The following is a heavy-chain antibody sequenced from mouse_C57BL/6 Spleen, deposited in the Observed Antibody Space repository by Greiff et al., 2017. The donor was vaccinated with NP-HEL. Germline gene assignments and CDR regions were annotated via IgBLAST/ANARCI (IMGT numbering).Heavy chain of an antibody. Sequence: QVQLQQSGAELARPGASVKMSCKASGYTFTSYTMHWVKQRPGQGLEWIGYINPSSGYTKYTQKFKDKATLTADKASSTAYMQLSSLTSEDSAVYYCARANGDEGLLYFDYWGQGTTLAVSS. CDR3: ARANGDEGLLYFDY. D-gene: IGHD4-1*01. V-gene: IGHV1-4*01. J-gene: IGHJ2*01. CDR1: GYTFTSYT. CDR2: INPSSGYT.